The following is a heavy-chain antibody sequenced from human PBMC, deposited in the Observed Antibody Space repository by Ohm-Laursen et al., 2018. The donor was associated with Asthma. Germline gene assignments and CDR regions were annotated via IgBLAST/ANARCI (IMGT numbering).Heavy chain of an antibody. Sequence: SLRLSCSASGFTFSSYAMSWVRQAPGKGLEWVSAISGSGGSTYYADSVKGRFTISRDNAKDSPSLQMNSLRVEDTAVYYCAAWGSENFWGQGTLVTVS. CDR3: AAWGSENF. V-gene: IGHV3-23*01. J-gene: IGHJ4*02. D-gene: IGHD7-27*01. CDR2: ISGSGGST. CDR1: GFTFSSYA.